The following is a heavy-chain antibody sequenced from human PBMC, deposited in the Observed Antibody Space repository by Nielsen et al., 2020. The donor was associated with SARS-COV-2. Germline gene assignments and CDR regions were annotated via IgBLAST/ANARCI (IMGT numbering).Heavy chain of an antibody. J-gene: IGHJ5*02. Sequence: SVKVSCKASGYTFTSYAMNWVRQAPGQGLEWMGWIIPIFGTANYAQKFQGRVTITADKSTSTAYMELSSLRSEDTAVYYCASTYYDFWSGYHAFDPWGQGTLVTVSS. D-gene: IGHD3-3*01. V-gene: IGHV1-69*06. CDR1: GYTFTSYA. CDR2: IIPIFGTA. CDR3: ASTYYDFWSGYHAFDP.